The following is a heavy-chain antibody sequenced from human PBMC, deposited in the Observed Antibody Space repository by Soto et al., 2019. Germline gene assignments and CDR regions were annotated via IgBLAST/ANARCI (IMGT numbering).Heavy chain of an antibody. J-gene: IGHJ4*02. CDR1: GGSISSSSSY. D-gene: IGHD3-22*01. CDR3: ARNYYDGSGHFY. V-gene: IGHV4-39*01. Sequence: QLQLQESGPGLVKPSETLSLTCTVSGGSISSSSSYWIWIRQPPGKGLEWVGSGYNSGSTHSNPSLKSRVTISVDTSKNQVSLKLRSVTAADTAVYYCARNYYDGSGHFYWGQGTLVTVSS. CDR2: GYNSGST.